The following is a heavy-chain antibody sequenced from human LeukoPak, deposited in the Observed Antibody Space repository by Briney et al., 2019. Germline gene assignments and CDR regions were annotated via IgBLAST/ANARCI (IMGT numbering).Heavy chain of an antibody. D-gene: IGHD2-2*01. CDR2: ISAYNGNT. Sequence: ASVKVSCKASGYTFTSYGISWVRQAPGQGLEWMGWISAYNGNTNYAQKLQGRVTMTTDTSTSTAYMELRSLRSDDTAVYYCARSRVVVPAATDNWFDPWGQGTLVTVSS. CDR3: ARSRVVVPAATDNWFDP. V-gene: IGHV1-18*01. CDR1: GYTFTSYG. J-gene: IGHJ5*02.